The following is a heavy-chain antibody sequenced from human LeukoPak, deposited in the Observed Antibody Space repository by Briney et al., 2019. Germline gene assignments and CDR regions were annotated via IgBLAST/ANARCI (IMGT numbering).Heavy chain of an antibody. CDR1: GGSLSGYY. CDR2: INHGGST. CDR3: AREGRMSMGIEY. D-gene: IGHD4/OR15-4a*01. J-gene: IGHJ4*02. V-gene: IGHV4-34*01. Sequence: SETLSLTRAVYGGSLSGYYWSWIRQSPGKGLEWIGEINHGGSTNYNPSLKGRVTMSVDTSKNHFSLKLSSVTAADTAVYFCAREGRMSMGIEYWGQGTLVTVSS.